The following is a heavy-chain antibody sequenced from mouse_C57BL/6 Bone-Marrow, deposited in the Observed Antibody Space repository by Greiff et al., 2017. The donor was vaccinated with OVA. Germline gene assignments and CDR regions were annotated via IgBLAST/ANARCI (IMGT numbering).Heavy chain of an antibody. CDR3: ARDYGSSLYYAMDY. V-gene: IGHV5-4*01. CDR1: GFTFSSYA. Sequence: EVKLVESGGGLVKPGGSLKLSCAASGFTFSSYAMSWVRQTPEKRLEWVATISDGGSYTYYPDNVKGRFTISRDNAKNNLYLQMSHLKSEDTAMYYCARDYGSSLYYAMDYWGQGTSVTVSA. CDR2: ISDGGSYT. J-gene: IGHJ4*01. D-gene: IGHD1-1*01.